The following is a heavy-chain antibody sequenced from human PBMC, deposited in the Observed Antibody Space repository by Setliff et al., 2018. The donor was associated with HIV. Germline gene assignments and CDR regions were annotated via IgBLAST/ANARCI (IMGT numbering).Heavy chain of an antibody. D-gene: IGHD2-15*01. CDR2: IIPILGIP. Sequence: SVKVSCKASGGTFSSYAISWVRQAPGQGLEWMGRIIPILGIPNYAQNFQGRLTITTDESTSTAYMELSSLRSEDTAVYYCARDRAVVVAATLGGWFDPWGQGTLVTVSS. CDR3: ARDRAVVVAATLGGWFDP. CDR1: GGTFSSYA. J-gene: IGHJ5*02. V-gene: IGHV1-69*04.